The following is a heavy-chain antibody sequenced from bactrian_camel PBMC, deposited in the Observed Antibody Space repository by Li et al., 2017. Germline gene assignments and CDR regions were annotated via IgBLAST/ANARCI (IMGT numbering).Heavy chain of an antibody. J-gene: IGHJ7*01. Sequence: HVQLVESGGGLVQPGGSLRLSCAASGFTFSSFYMSWVRQAPGKGLEWVSSIYSDGSYTSYADSVKGRFTISRDNAKNTLYLQANSLEHEDTAMYYCAKDWGLDGSGTYGMNVWGKGTQVTVS. CDR2: IYSDGSYT. V-gene: IGHV3-2*01. CDR1: GFTFSSFY. D-gene: IGHD2*01.